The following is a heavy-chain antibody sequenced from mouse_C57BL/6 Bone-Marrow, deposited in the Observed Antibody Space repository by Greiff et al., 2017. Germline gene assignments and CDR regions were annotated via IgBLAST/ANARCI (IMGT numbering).Heavy chain of an antibody. D-gene: IGHD2-4*01. CDR2: ISSGGDYI. CDR1: GFTFSSYA. V-gene: IGHV5-9-1*02. J-gene: IGHJ3*01. Sequence: EVKLMESGAGLVKPGGSLKLSCAASGFTFSSYAMSWVRQTPEKRLEWVAYISSGGDYIYYADTVKGRFTISRDNARNTLYLQMSSLKSEDTAMYYCTRERLPFAYWGQGTLVTVSA. CDR3: TRERLPFAY.